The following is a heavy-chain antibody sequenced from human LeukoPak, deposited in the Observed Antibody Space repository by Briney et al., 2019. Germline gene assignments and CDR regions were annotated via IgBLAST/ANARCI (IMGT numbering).Heavy chain of an antibody. V-gene: IGHV4-59*01. CDR2: TYYSGST. Sequence: PSETLSLTCTVSGGSISSYYWSWIRQPPGKGLEWVGYTYYSGSTNYNPSLKSRVTISVDTSKNQFSLKLSSVTAADTAVYYCARARWELRGYYFDYWGQGTLVTVSS. D-gene: IGHD1-26*01. J-gene: IGHJ4*02. CDR3: ARARWELRGYYFDY. CDR1: GGSISSYY.